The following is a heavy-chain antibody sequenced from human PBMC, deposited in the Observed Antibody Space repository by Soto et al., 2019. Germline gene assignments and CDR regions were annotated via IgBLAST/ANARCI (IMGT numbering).Heavy chain of an antibody. Sequence: QVTLKESGPVLVKPTETLTLTCTVSGFSLSNARMGVSWIRQPPGKALEWLAHIFSNDEKSYSTSLKSRLTLAKDTSKSQVVLTMTNIDPVDTATHCGARISLGTMVRGTSCYYYYYGMDVWGQGTTVTVSS. V-gene: IGHV2-26*01. CDR2: IFSNDEK. CDR3: ARISLGTMVRGTSCYYYYYGMDV. J-gene: IGHJ6*02. D-gene: IGHD3-10*01. CDR1: GFSLSNARMG.